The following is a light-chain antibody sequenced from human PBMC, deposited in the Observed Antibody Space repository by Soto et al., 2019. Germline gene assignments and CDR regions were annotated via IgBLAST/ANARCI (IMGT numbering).Light chain of an antibody. Sequence: QSVLTQPASVSGSPGQSITISCTGTSSDVGNYNLVSWHQQYPGKAPKLMIYEGHKRPSGVSDRFSASKSGNTASLTISGLQAEDEADYYCSSYAGTTTFSYVFGTGTKLTVL. CDR2: EGH. J-gene: IGLJ1*01. CDR3: SSYAGTTTFSYV. V-gene: IGLV2-23*03. CDR1: SSDVGNYNL.